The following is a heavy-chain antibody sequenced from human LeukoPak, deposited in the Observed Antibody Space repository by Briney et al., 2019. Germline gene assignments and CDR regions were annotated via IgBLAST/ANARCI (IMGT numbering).Heavy chain of an antibody. D-gene: IGHD5-12*01. CDR2: ISGSGGST. CDR3: AKDKIVATIGRHWFDP. J-gene: IGHJ5*02. CDR1: GFTFSSYA. Sequence: GGSLRLSCAASGFTFSSYAISWVRQAPGKGLEWVSAISGSGGSTYYADSVKGRFTISRDNSKNTLYLQMNSLRAEDTAVYYCAKDKIVATIGRHWFDPWGQGTLVTVSS. V-gene: IGHV3-23*01.